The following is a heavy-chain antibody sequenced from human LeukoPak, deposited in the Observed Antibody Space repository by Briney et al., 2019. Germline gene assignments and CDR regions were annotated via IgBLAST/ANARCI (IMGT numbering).Heavy chain of an antibody. D-gene: IGHD1-26*01. CDR1: GFTFSSYG. J-gene: IGHJ4*02. V-gene: IGHV3-30*02. CDR3: AKEAYSRSLRSFDY. CDR2: IRYDGSNK. Sequence: GGSLRLSCAASGFTFSSYGMHWVRQAPGKGLEWVAFIRYDGSNKYYADSVKGRFTISRDNSKNTLYLQMKSLRAEDTAVYYCAKEAYSRSLRSFDYWGQGTLVTVSS.